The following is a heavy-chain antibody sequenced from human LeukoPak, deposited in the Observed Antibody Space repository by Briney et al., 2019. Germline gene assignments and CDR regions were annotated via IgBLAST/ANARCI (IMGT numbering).Heavy chain of an antibody. CDR3: TRDQTPYY. Sequence: GGSLRLSCIASGFTFGDYAMTWVRQAPGKGLEWVGFIRSKVYGGTPEYAASVKGRFTISRDDSKGIAYLQMDSLKTEDTAVYYCTRDQTPYYWGQGTLVTVSS. CDR1: GFTFGDYA. CDR2: IRSKVYGGTP. J-gene: IGHJ4*02. V-gene: IGHV3-49*04.